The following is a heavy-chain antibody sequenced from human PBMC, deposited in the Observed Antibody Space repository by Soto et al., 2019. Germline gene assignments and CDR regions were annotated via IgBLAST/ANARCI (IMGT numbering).Heavy chain of an antibody. CDR2: IYYSGST. CDR3: ARDQGGYSYGYYYYYGMDV. CDR1: GGSISSYY. V-gene: IGHV4-59*01. Sequence: SETLSLTCTVSGGSISSYYWSWIRQPPGKGLEWIGYIYYSGSTNYNPSLKSRVTISVDTSKNQFSLKLSSVTAVDTAVYYCARDQGGYSYGYYYYYGMDVWGQGTTVTVSS. D-gene: IGHD5-18*01. J-gene: IGHJ6*02.